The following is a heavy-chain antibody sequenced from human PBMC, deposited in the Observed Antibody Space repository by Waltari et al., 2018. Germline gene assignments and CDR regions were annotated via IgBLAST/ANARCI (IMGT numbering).Heavy chain of an antibody. Sequence: QVQLQQWGAGLLKPSETLSLTCAVYGGSFSGYYWIWIRQPPGKGLEWIGEINHSGSTNYNPSLKSRVTISVDTSKNQFSLKLSSVTAADTAVYYCARGPEYSSSAKAFDIWGQGTMVTVSS. J-gene: IGHJ3*02. CDR2: INHSGST. D-gene: IGHD6-6*01. V-gene: IGHV4-34*01. CDR3: ARGPEYSSSAKAFDI. CDR1: GGSFSGYY.